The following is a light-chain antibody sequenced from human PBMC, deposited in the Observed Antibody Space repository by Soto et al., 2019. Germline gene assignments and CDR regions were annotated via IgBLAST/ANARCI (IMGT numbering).Light chain of an antibody. V-gene: IGKV1-27*01. J-gene: IGKJ1*01. CDR1: QGVSNN. Sequence: DIQMTQSPSSLSASVGDRVTITCRASQGVSNNLAWYQQKPGKVPKLLIYAASTLQSGVPSRFSGSGSGTDLTLTISSLQPEDVATYYCQKYNSAPWTFGQGTKVDIK. CDR2: AAS. CDR3: QKYNSAPWT.